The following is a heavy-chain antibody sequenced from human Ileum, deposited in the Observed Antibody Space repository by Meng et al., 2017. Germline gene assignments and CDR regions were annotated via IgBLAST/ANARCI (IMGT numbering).Heavy chain of an antibody. CDR1: DAPISSNVNY. V-gene: IGHV4-31*01. D-gene: IGHD3-3*01. CDR3: ARNDLAFWYFDL. CDR2: MYYSGST. J-gene: IGHJ2*01. Sequence: PSQTPSLTCTVPDAPISSNVNYWSWIRQHPGKGLEWLGYMYYSGSTYYNPSINTPITISLDTSKNQFSLRLDSVTAADTAVYFCARNDLAFWYFDLWGRGTLVTVSS.